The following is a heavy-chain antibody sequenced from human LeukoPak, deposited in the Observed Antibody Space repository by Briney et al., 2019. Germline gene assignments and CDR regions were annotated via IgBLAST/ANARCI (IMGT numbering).Heavy chain of an antibody. CDR2: IYYSGST. CDR3: ARKFTYYYDSSGYPRWSLREYYMDV. D-gene: IGHD3-22*01. V-gene: IGHV4-39*07. J-gene: IGHJ6*03. CDR1: GGSISSSSYY. Sequence: SETLSLTCTVSGGSISSSSYYWGWIRQPPGKGLEWIGSIYYSGSTYYNPSLKSRVTISVDTSKNQFSLKLSSVTAADTAVYYCARKFTYYYDSSGYPRWSLREYYMDVWGKGTTVTVSS.